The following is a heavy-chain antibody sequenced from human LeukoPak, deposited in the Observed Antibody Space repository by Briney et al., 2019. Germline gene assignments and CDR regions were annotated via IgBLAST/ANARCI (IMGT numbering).Heavy chain of an antibody. CDR1: GFTFSSYW. Sequence: PGGSLRLSCAASGFTFSSYWMSWVRQAPGKGLEWVANIKQDGSEKYYVDSVKGRFTISRDNAKNSLYLQMNSLRAEDTAVYYCAREGYSSGWYRGLDYWGQGTLVTVSS. J-gene: IGHJ4*02. CDR3: AREGYSSGWYRGLDY. V-gene: IGHV3-7*01. CDR2: IKQDGSEK. D-gene: IGHD6-19*01.